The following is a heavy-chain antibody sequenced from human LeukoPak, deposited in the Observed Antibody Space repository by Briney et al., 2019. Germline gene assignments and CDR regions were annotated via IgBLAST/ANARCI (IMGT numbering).Heavy chain of an antibody. Sequence: PSETLSLTCTVSGGSISSYYWSWIRQPPGKGLEWIGYIYYSGSTNYNPSLKSRVTISVDTSKNQFSLKLSYVTAADTAVYYCARHGDDVLDFDYWGQGTLVTVSS. D-gene: IGHD3-10*02. V-gene: IGHV4-59*08. CDR3: ARHGDDVLDFDY. J-gene: IGHJ4*02. CDR2: IYYSGST. CDR1: GGSISSYY.